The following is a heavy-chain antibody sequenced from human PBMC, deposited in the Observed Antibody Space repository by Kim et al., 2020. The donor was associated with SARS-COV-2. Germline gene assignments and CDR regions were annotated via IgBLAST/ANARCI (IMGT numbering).Heavy chain of an antibody. D-gene: IGHD3-3*01. V-gene: IGHV3-64D*06. CDR3: VKDLGYGWSGYYTRKGYGMDV. CDR1: GFIFSSYA. Sequence: GGSLRLSCSASGFIFSSYAMHWVRQAPGKGLEYVSAISSNGGSTYYADSVKGRFTISRDNSKNTLYLQMSSLRAEDTAVYYCVKDLGYGWSGYYTRKGYGMDVWGQGTTVTVSS. CDR2: ISSNGGST. J-gene: IGHJ6*02.